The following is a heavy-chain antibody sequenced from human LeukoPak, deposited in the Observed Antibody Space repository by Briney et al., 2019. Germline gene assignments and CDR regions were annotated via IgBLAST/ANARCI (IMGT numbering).Heavy chain of an antibody. Sequence: GGSLRLSCAASGFAFSNAWMSWVRQPPGKGPEWIGRIKSQSDGGTTDYAAPVRSRFTISRDDSKNMLYLQFNSLKTEDTALYYCTTNPTVTTERGYWGQGTLVTVSS. V-gene: IGHV3-15*01. CDR2: IKSQSDGGTT. D-gene: IGHD4-17*01. CDR1: GFAFSNAW. J-gene: IGHJ4*02. CDR3: TTNPTVTTERGY.